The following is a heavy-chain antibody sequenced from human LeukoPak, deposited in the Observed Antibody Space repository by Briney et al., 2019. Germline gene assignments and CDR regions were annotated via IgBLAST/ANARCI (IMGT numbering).Heavy chain of an antibody. J-gene: IGHJ3*02. D-gene: IGHD3-10*01. V-gene: IGHV1-69*05. CDR3: ARDHYYGSGMLRLGAFDI. Sequence: SVKVSCKASGGTFSSYAISWVRQAPGQGLEWVGGIIPIFGTENYAQKFQGRVIITTDESTTTAYMELSSLRSEDTAVYYCARDHYYGSGMLRLGAFDIWGQGTMVTVSS. CDR1: GGTFSSYA. CDR2: IIPIFGTE.